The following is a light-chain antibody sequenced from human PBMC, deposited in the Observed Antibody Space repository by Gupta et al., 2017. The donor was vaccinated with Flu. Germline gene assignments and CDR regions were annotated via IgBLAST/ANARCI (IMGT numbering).Light chain of an antibody. CDR3: YSTDSSGNHRV. CDR2: EDS. V-gene: IGLV3-10*01. Sequence: SYELTQPPSVSVSPGQTARITCSGDALPKKYAYWYQQKSGQAPVLLIYEDSKRPSGIPERFPGSSSGTMATLTISGAQVEDEADYYCYSTDSSGNHRVFGGGTKLTVL. J-gene: IGLJ2*01. CDR1: ALPKKY.